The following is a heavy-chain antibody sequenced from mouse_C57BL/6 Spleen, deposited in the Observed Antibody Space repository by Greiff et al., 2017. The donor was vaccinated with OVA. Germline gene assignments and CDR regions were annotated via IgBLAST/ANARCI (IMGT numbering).Heavy chain of an antibody. CDR1: GFTFSSYG. CDR3: ARSWDGDY. CDR2: ISSGGSYT. D-gene: IGHD4-1*01. V-gene: IGHV5-6*01. Sequence: EVKVVESGGDLVKPGGSLKLSCAASGFTFSSYGMSWVRQTPDKRLEWVATISSGGSYTYYPDSVKGRFTISRDNAKNTLYLQMSSLKSEDTAMYYCARSWDGDYWGQGTTLTVSS. J-gene: IGHJ2*01.